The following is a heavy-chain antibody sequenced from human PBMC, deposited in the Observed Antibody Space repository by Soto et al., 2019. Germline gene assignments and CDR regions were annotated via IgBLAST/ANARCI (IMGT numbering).Heavy chain of an antibody. CDR3: AKEDYSSGHAGTFHR. Sequence: QVQLVESGGGVVQPGGSLRLSCAASGFTFSTAVMHWLCQAPGKGLEWVAVISHDGGNKQYGESVRGRFTMTKDNAQNMVYLEMNSLRVEDTAIYYCAKEDYSSGHAGTFHRWGQGTLVIVSS. D-gene: IGHD3-22*01. V-gene: IGHV3-30-3*01. CDR1: GFTFSTAV. J-gene: IGHJ1*01. CDR2: ISHDGGNK.